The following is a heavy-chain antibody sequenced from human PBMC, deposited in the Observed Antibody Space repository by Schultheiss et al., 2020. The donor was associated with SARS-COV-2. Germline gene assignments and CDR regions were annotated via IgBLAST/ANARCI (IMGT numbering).Heavy chain of an antibody. Sequence: SETLSLTCAVSGGSISSGGYSWSWIRQPPGKGLEWIGYIYYSGSTYYNPSLKSRVTISVDTSKNQFSLKLSSVTAEDTAVYYCARGGYSSSPRSIYYYYYGMDVWGQGTTVTVSS. CDR2: IYYSGST. CDR3: ARGGYSSSPRSIYYYYYGMDV. D-gene: IGHD6-6*01. J-gene: IGHJ6*02. CDR1: GGSISSGGYS. V-gene: IGHV4-30-4*07.